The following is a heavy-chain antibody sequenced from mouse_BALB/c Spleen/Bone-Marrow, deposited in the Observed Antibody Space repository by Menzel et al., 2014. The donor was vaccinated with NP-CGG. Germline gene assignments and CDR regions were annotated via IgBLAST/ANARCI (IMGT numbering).Heavy chain of an antibody. D-gene: IGHD4-1*01. Sequence: EVQLQQSGAGLVRPGASVKLSCTASGFNIKDTYMHWVKQRPEQGLEWIGRIDPANDYTKYDPKFQGTATITADTSSNTAFLQLSSLTSEDTTVYYCATLPGTFAYWGQGTTLAVSS. CDR1: GFNIKDTY. CDR2: IDPANDYT. J-gene: IGHJ2*01. CDR3: ATLPGTFAY. V-gene: IGHV14-3*02.